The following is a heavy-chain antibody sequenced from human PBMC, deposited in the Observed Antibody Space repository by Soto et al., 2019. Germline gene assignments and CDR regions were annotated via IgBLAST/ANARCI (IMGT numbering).Heavy chain of an antibody. J-gene: IGHJ4*02. CDR2: VYYSGST. Sequence: SETLSLTCTVSGGSISSSSYYWGWIRQPPGKGLEWIGNVYYSGSTYYIPSLKSRVTISVDTSKIQFSLKLSSVTAADTAVYYCASGYYYDSSGYYGPFDYWGQGTLVTVSS. V-gene: IGHV4-39*01. CDR3: ASGYYYDSSGYYGPFDY. D-gene: IGHD3-22*01. CDR1: GGSISSSSYY.